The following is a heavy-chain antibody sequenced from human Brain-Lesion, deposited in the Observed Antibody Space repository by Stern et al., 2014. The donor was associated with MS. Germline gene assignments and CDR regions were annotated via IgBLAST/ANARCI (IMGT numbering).Heavy chain of an antibody. D-gene: IGHD1-26*01. CDR2: FDPEDGET. CDR3: ATLSPGAGGNYYRHFDY. J-gene: IGHJ4*02. CDR1: GYTLAELS. Sequence: QVQLVQSGAEVKKPGASVKVSCKVSGYTLAELSMHWVRQAPRKGLEWMGGFDPEDGETIYAQKFQGRVTMTEDTSTDTAYMELSSLRSEDTAVYYCATLSPGAGGNYYRHFDYWGQGTLVTVSS. V-gene: IGHV1-24*01.